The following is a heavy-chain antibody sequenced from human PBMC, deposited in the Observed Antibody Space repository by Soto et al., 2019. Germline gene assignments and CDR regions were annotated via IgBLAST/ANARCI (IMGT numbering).Heavy chain of an antibody. Sequence: GGSLRLSCAASGFTFATYAMNWVRQAPGKGLEWVSGISGSGGSTYYTDSVKGRFTISRDNSKNTLYLQMNSLRADDTAVYYCAKDRSVDTRDWFDPWGQGTLVTVSS. CDR3: AKDRSVDTRDWFDP. V-gene: IGHV3-23*01. CDR1: GFTFATYA. CDR2: ISGSGGST. J-gene: IGHJ5*02. D-gene: IGHD5-18*01.